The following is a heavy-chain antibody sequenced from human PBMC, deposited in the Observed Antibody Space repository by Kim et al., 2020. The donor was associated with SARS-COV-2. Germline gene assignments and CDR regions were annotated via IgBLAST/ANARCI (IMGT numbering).Heavy chain of an antibody. D-gene: IGHD3-22*01. Sequence: SETLSLTCTVSGGSISSGGYYWSWIRQHPGKGLEWIGYIYYSGSTYYNPSLKSRVTISVDTSKNQFSLKLSSVTAADTAVYYCAREYDSSGPWYFDHWGRGTLVTVSS. J-gene: IGHJ2*01. V-gene: IGHV4-31*03. CDR1: GGSISSGGYY. CDR2: IYYSGST. CDR3: AREYDSSGPWYFDH.